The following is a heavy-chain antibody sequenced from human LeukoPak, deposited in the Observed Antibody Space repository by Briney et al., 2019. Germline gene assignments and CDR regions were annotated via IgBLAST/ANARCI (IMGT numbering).Heavy chain of an antibody. CDR2: ISSSGSTI. CDR3: ARVYVGAADY. J-gene: IGHJ4*02. CDR1: GFTFSSYE. D-gene: IGHD1-26*01. Sequence: PGGSLRLSCAASGFTFSSYEMNWVCQAPGKGLEWVSYISSSGSTIYYADSVKGRFTISRDNAKNSLYLQMNSLRAEDTAVYYCARVYVGAADYWGQGTLVTVSS. V-gene: IGHV3-48*03.